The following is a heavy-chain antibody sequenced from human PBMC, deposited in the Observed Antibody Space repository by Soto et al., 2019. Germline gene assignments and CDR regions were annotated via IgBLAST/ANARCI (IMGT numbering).Heavy chain of an antibody. Sequence: QITLKESGPTLVKPTQTLTLTCTFSGFSLSTSGVGVGWIRQPPGKALEWLALIYWDDDKRYSPSLKSRLTITKDTPKNRTVLTMTNMDPVDTVTYSCAHRPSYCIGGSGYSSFDYWGQGTLVTVSS. CDR2: IYWDDDK. V-gene: IGHV2-5*02. CDR3: AHRPSYCIGGSGYSSFDY. D-gene: IGHD2-15*01. J-gene: IGHJ4*02. CDR1: GFSLSTSGVG.